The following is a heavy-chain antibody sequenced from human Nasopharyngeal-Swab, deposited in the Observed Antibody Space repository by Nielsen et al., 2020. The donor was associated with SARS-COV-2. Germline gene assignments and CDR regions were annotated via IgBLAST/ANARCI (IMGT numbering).Heavy chain of an antibody. CDR2: IKSKTDGGTT. CDR3: TTEIVVVPAAIHYYYYGMDV. Sequence: VRQAPGKGLEWVGRIKSKTDGGTTDYAAPVKGRFTISRDDSKNTLYLQMNSLKTEDTAVYYCTTEIVVVPAAIHYYYYGMDVWAKGPRSPSP. J-gene: IGHJ6*02. D-gene: IGHD2-2*02. V-gene: IGHV3-15*01.